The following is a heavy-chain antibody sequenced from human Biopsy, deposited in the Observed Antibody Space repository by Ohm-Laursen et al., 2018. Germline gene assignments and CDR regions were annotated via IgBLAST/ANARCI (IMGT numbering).Heavy chain of an antibody. CDR3: ETGPVQMVYANLRGEFAS. J-gene: IGHJ5*02. CDR1: GFTFTNYA. V-gene: IGHV3-23*01. Sequence: GSLRLSCAASGFTFTNYAMSWVRQAPGKGLEWVSSISASDDSKYYGDSVKGRFTISRDSSTNTLYLQMNGLKADDTAVYYCETGPVQMVYANLRGEFASWGQGALVTVSS. CDR2: ISASDDSK. D-gene: IGHD2-8*01.